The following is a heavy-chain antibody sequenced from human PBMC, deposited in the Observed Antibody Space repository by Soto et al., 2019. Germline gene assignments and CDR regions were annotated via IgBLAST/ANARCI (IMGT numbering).Heavy chain of an antibody. CDR3: ARGYTYYDFWSGYPRPGMDV. D-gene: IGHD3-3*01. CDR2: ISYDGSNK. CDR1: GFTFSSYA. Sequence: GGSLRLSCAASGFTFSSYAMHWVRQAPGKGLEWVAVISYDGSNKYYADSVKGRFTISRDNFKNTLYLQMNSLRAEDTAVYYCARGYTYYDFWSGYPRPGMDVWGQGTTVTV. V-gene: IGHV3-30-3*01. J-gene: IGHJ6*02.